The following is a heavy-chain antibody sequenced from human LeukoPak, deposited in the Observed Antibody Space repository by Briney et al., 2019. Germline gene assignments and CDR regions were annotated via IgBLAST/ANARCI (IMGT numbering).Heavy chain of an antibody. CDR2: IYYSGST. V-gene: IGHV4-59*01. D-gene: IGHD1-26*01. CDR3: ARYRMVGVNWFDP. Sequence: SETLSLTCTVSGGSISSYYWSWIRQPPGKGLEWIGYIYYSGSTNYNPSLKSRVTISVDTSKNQFSLKLSSVTAADTAVYYCARYRMVGVNWFDPWGQGTLVTVSS. J-gene: IGHJ5*02. CDR1: GGSISSYY.